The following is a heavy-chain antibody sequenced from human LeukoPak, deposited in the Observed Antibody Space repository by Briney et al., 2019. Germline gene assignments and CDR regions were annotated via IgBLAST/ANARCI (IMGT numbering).Heavy chain of an antibody. CDR1: GFTFSSYG. CDR2: IWYDGSNK. CDR3: AREDIVVVPAAMSYYYYGMDV. V-gene: IGHV3-33*01. J-gene: IGHJ6*02. Sequence: GGSLRLSCAASGFTFSSYGMHWVRQAPGKGLEWVAVIWYDGSNKYYADSVKGRFTISRDNSKNTLYLQMNSLRAEDTAVYYCAREDIVVVPAAMSYYYYGMDVWGQGTTVTVSS. D-gene: IGHD2-2*01.